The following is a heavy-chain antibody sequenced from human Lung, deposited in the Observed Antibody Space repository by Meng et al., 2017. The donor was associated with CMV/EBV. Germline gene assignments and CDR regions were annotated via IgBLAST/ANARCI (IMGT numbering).Heavy chain of an antibody. CDR1: GFTFGDYA. CDR3: ARGVTEGATDY. Sequence: GESLKISCTASGFTFGDYAMTWVRQAPGKGLEWVGFIRSRAHGGTTDYAASVKGRFTISRDDSENIAYLEMNSLKTDDTAVYFCARGVTEGATDYWGPGTLVTVSS. CDR2: IRSRAHGGTT. J-gene: IGHJ4*02. D-gene: IGHD1-26*01. V-gene: IGHV3-49*04.